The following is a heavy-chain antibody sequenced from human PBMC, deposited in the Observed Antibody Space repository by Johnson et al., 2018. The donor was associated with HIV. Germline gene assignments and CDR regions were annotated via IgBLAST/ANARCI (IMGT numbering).Heavy chain of an antibody. Sequence: VQLVESGGGLVQPGGSLRLSCAASGFTFSSYDMHWVRQATGKGLEWVSAIGTAGDTYYPGSVKGRFTISRDDSKNTLYLQMNSLRAEDTAVYYCARAYSYGAFDIWGQGTMVTAAS. J-gene: IGHJ3*02. CDR2: IGTAGDT. CDR1: GFTFSSYD. CDR3: ARAYSYGAFDI. V-gene: IGHV3-13*01. D-gene: IGHD5-18*01.